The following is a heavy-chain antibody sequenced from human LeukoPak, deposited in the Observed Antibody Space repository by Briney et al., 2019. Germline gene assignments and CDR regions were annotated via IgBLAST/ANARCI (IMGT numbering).Heavy chain of an antibody. Sequence: PGGSLRLSCTASGFNFGIYGMHWVRQAPGKGLEWVAVMWDDGTNGYYVESVKGRFTISRDNSENTLYLQMNSLTAEDTAVYYCVADSDYWGRGTLVTVSP. CDR1: GFNFGIYG. V-gene: IGHV3-33*03. CDR2: MWDDGTNG. J-gene: IGHJ4*02. CDR3: VADSDY.